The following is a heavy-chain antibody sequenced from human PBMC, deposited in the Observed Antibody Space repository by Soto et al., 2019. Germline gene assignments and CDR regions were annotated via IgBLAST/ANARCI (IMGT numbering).Heavy chain of an antibody. V-gene: IGHV4-31*03. CDR3: ARGGGSTKVDY. CDR2: TSNSGST. J-gene: IGHJ4*02. D-gene: IGHD2-2*01. CDR1: GGSITSSGYY. Sequence: QVQLQESGPGLVKPSQTLSLTCTVSGGSITSSGYYWSWIRQHPGEGLEWIGFTSNSGSTSYNPSLQSRVTISVDASSNQFSLNLKSVTAAATAVYYCARGGGSTKVDYWGQGTLVTVSP.